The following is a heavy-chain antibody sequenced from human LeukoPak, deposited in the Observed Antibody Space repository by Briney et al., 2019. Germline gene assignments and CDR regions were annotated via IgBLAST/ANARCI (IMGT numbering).Heavy chain of an antibody. D-gene: IGHD3-22*01. CDR2: ISAYNGNT. CDR1: GYTFTSYG. V-gene: IGHV1-18*01. J-gene: IGHJ3*02. Sequence: GASVKVSCKASGYTFTSYGISWVRQAPGQGLEWMGWISAYNGNTNYAQKLQGRVTMTTDTSTSTAYMELRSLRSDDTAVYYCARAPIRLYDSSGRTGGADAFDIWGQGTMVTVSS. CDR3: ARAPIRLYDSSGRTGGADAFDI.